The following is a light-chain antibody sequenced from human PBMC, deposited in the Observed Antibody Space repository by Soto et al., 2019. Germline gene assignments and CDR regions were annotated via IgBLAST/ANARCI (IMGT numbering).Light chain of an antibody. CDR2: GAS. V-gene: IGKV3-15*01. Sequence: EIVMTQSPATLSVSPGARATLSCRASQSVSSNLAWYQQKPGQAPRLLIYGASTRATGIPARFSGSGSGTEFTLTISSLQSEDFEVYYCQQYNNWPWTFGHGTNVEIK. CDR1: QSVSSN. J-gene: IGKJ1*01. CDR3: QQYNNWPWT.